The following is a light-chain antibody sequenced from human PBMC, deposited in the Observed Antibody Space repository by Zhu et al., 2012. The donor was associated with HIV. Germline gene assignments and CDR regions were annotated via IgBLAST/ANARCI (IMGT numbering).Light chain of an antibody. CDR2: GAS. V-gene: IGKV3-20*01. Sequence: EIVLTQSPATLSLSPGERATLSCRASQSVSSSYLAWYQQKPGQAPRLLIYGASSRATGIPDFTLTISRLEPEDFAVYYCQQYGSSPWTFGQGTKVEIK. J-gene: IGKJ1*01. CDR3: QQYGSSPWT. CDR1: QSVSSSY.